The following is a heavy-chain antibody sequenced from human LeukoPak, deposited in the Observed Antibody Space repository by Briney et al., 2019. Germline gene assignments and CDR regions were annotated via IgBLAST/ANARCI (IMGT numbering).Heavy chain of an antibody. V-gene: IGHV3-48*01. Sequence: GGSLRLSCAASGFTFSSYTMNWVRQAPGKGLEWLSYISSGGSSIYYADSVKGRFTISRDNAKNSLYLQMNSLRAEDTAVYYCARGYCSGGSCGRTYWGQGTLVTVSS. CDR2: ISSGGSSI. CDR3: ARGYCSGGSCGRTY. J-gene: IGHJ4*02. D-gene: IGHD2-15*01. CDR1: GFTFSSYT.